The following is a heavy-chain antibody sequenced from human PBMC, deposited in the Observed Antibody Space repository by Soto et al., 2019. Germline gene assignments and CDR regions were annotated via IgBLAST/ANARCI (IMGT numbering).Heavy chain of an antibody. CDR1: GFTFTDHY. V-gene: IGHV3-72*01. Sequence: EVQLVESGGGLVQPGGSLRLSCAASGFTFTDHYMDWVRQAPGKGLEWIGRIRIKPRGYTTEYAASVTGRFTISRDDSQKSVYLQMNSLKTEDTAMYFCVRGTDRNTPSYMDVWGNGIMVTVSS. CDR3: VRGTDRNTPSYMDV. CDR2: IRIKPRGYTT. J-gene: IGHJ6*03. D-gene: IGHD4-17*01.